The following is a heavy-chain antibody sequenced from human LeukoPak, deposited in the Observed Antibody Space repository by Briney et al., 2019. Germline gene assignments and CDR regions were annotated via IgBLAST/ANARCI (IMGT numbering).Heavy chain of an antibody. J-gene: IGHJ4*02. CDR2: IYYSGST. Sequence: PETLSLTCTVSGGSISSSSYYWGWIRQPPGKGLEWIGSIYYSGSTYYNPSLKSRVTISVDTSKNQFSLKLSSVTAADTAVYYCARVGIAAAGLYFDYWGQGTLVTVSS. CDR3: ARVGIAAAGLYFDY. V-gene: IGHV4-39*07. CDR1: GGSISSSSYY. D-gene: IGHD6-13*01.